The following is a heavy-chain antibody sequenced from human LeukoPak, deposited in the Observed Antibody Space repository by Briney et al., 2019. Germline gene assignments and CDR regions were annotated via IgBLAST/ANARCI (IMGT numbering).Heavy chain of an antibody. CDR1: GYTFTGYG. CDR2: ISAYNGNT. CDR3: ARVTGYYDSSGYYYDSAFDI. Sequence: VASVKVSCKASGYTFTGYGISWVRRAPGQGLEWMGWISAYNGNTNYAQKLQGRVTMTTDTSTSTAYMELRSLRSDDTAVYYCARVTGYYDSSGYYYDSAFDIWGQGTMVTVSS. J-gene: IGHJ3*02. V-gene: IGHV1-18*01. D-gene: IGHD3-22*01.